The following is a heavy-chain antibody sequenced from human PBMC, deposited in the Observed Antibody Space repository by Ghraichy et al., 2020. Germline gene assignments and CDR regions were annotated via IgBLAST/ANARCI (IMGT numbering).Heavy chain of an antibody. D-gene: IGHD3-10*01. V-gene: IGHV3-48*04. CDR1: GFTFSSYS. CDR2: ISSSSTI. Sequence: GESLNISCAASGFTFSSYSMNWVRQAPGKGLEWVSYISSSSTIYYADSVKGRFTISRDNAKNSLYLQMNSLRAEDTAVYYCARPLRGYYGNYFDYWGQGTLVTVSS. CDR3: ARPLRGYYGNYFDY. J-gene: IGHJ4*02.